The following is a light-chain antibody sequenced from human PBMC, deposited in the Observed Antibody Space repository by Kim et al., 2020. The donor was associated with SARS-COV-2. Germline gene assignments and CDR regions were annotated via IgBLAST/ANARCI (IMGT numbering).Light chain of an antibody. CDR1: QNVGTF. Sequence: SPGERATRSCRASQNVGTFLAWFQQKAGQPPRLLIYDGSARATGIPARFSGGGSGTDFTLTISSLQAEDSAVYYCHQYSNWPFTFGQGTKVDIK. V-gene: IGKV3-15*01. J-gene: IGKJ2*01. CDR2: DGS. CDR3: HQYSNWPFT.